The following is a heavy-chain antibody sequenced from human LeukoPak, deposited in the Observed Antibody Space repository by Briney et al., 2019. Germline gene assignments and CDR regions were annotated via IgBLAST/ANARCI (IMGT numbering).Heavy chain of an antibody. CDR3: ARMLLPYSYYYYGMDV. J-gene: IGHJ6*02. Sequence: GGSLRLSCAASGFTFSDYYMSWIRRAPGKGLEWVSYISSSGSTIYYADSVKGRFTISRDNAKNSLYLQMNSLRAEDTAVYYCARMLLPYSYYYYGMDVWGQGTTVTVSS. V-gene: IGHV3-11*01. D-gene: IGHD2-15*01. CDR1: GFTFSDYY. CDR2: ISSSGSTI.